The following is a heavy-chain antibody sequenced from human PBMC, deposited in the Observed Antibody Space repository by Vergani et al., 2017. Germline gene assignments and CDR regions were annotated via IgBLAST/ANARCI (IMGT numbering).Heavy chain of an antibody. D-gene: IGHD3-22*01. CDR2: IYYSGST. Sequence: QVQLQESGPGLVKPSETLSLTCTVSGGSISSYYWSWIRQPPGKGLEWIGYIYYSGSTNYNPSRKSRVTIAVTTSKNQFSLTLSSLTAADTAVYYCARTTKGDYYDSSGYYYYYYYMDVWGKGTTVTVSS. CDR3: ARTTKGDYYDSSGYYYYYYYMDV. J-gene: IGHJ6*03. CDR1: GGSISSYY. V-gene: IGHV4-59*01.